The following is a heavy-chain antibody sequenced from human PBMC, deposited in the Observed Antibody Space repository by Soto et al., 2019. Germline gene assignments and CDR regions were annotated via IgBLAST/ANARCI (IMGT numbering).Heavy chain of an antibody. CDR3: ARRLMVRGVIRDYYYGMDV. V-gene: IGHV4-39*01. J-gene: IGHJ6*02. CDR2: IYYSGST. CDR1: GGSISSSSYY. D-gene: IGHD3-10*01. Sequence: NPSETLSLTCTVSGGSISSSSYYCGWIRQPPGKGLEWIGSIYYSGSTYYNPSLKSRVTISVDTSKNQFSLKLSSVTAADTAVYYCARRLMVRGVIRDYYYGMDVWGQGTTVTVSS.